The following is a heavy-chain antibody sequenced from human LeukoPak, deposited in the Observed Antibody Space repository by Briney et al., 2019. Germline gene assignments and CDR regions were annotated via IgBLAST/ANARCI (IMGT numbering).Heavy chain of an antibody. CDR2: INAYDGNT. D-gene: IGHD1-1*01. J-gene: IGHJ4*02. Sequence: ASVTVSCKASGYTFNSYSINWVRQAPGQGLEWMGSINAYDGNTNYAQKVQGRVTMTTDTYTSTAYMELRSLRSDDTALYYCARDGFRVPSDYWGQGTLVTVSS. CDR1: GYTFNSYS. CDR3: ARDGFRVPSDY. V-gene: IGHV1-18*01.